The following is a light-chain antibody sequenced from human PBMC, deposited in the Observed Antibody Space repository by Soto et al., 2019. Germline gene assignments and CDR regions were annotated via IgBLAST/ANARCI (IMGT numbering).Light chain of an antibody. CDR3: QKYNSAPWT. Sequence: DIQMTQSPSSLSASVGDRVTITCRASQVISNYLAWYQQKPGKVPKLLIYAASTLQSGVPFRFSGSGSGTDFTLTISSPQPEDVATYYCQKYNSAPWTFGQGTKVEIK. CDR2: AAS. CDR1: QVISNY. J-gene: IGKJ1*01. V-gene: IGKV1-27*01.